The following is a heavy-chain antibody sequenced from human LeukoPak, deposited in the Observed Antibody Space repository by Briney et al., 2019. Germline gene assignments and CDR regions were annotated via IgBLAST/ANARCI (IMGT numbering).Heavy chain of an antibody. Sequence: PGGSLRPSCAASGFTFSSYAMSWVRQAPGKGLEWVSAISGSGGSTYYADSVKGRFTISRDNSKNTLYLQMNSLRAEDTAVYYCAKDRIVVVVAAPYDYWGQGTLVTVSS. D-gene: IGHD2-15*01. CDR2: ISGSGGST. J-gene: IGHJ4*02. CDR3: AKDRIVVVVAAPYDY. CDR1: GFTFSSYA. V-gene: IGHV3-23*01.